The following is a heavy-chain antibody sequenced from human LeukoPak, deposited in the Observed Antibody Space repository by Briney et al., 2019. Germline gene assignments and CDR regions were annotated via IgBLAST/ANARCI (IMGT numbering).Heavy chain of an antibody. D-gene: IGHD6-13*01. CDR1: GFTFSSYS. J-gene: IGHJ4*02. CDR2: ISSGSSTI. V-gene: IGHV3-48*04. Sequence: GGSLRLSCAASGFTFSSYSMNWVRQAPGKGLEWVSYISSGSSTIYYADSVKGRFTISRDDAKNSLYLQMNSLRAEDTAMYYCARGRYASSWYCDYWGQGTLVTVSS. CDR3: ARGRYASSWYCDY.